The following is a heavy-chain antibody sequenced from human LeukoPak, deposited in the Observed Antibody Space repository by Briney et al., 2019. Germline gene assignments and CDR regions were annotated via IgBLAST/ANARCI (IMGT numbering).Heavy chain of an antibody. J-gene: IGHJ4*02. D-gene: IGHD4-17*01. CDR1: GFTFSSYE. CDR3: AKEVGDYGDYLIDY. V-gene: IGHV3-48*03. Sequence: GGSLRLSCAASGFTFSSYEMNWVRQAPGKGLEWVSYISHSVSTIYYADSVKGRFTISRDNSKNTLYLQMNSLRAEDTAVYYCAKEVGDYGDYLIDYWGQGTLVTVSS. CDR2: ISHSVSTI.